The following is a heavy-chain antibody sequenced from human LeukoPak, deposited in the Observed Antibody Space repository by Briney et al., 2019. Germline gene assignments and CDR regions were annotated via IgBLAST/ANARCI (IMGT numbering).Heavy chain of an antibody. J-gene: IGHJ6*02. CDR1: GGSISSGGYY. Sequence: SQTLSLACTVSGGSISSGGYYWSWIRQHPGKGLEWIGYIYYSGSTYYNPSLKSRVTISVDTSKNQFSLKLSSVTAADTAVYYCARVPPMVTWGGYYGMDVWGQGTTVTVSS. CDR2: IYYSGST. V-gene: IGHV4-31*03. CDR3: ARVPPMVTWGGYYGMDV. D-gene: IGHD5-18*01.